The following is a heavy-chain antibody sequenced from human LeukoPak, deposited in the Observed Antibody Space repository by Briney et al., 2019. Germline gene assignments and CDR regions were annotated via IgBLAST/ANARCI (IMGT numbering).Heavy chain of an antibody. V-gene: IGHV3-21*01. CDR3: ARDLSYYDSSSY. J-gene: IGHJ4*02. CDR2: ISSSGSYI. Sequence: PGGSLRLSCAASRFTFSSYSMNWVRQAPGKGLEWVSSISSSGSYIYYADSVKGRFTISRDNAKNSLYLQMNSLRAEDTAVYYCARDLSYYDSSSYWGQGTLVTVSS. CDR1: RFTFSSYS. D-gene: IGHD3-22*01.